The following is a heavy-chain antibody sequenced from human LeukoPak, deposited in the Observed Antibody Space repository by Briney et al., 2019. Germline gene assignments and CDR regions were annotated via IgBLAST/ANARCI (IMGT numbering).Heavy chain of an antibody. CDR1: GYTFTGYY. D-gene: IGHD2-15*01. V-gene: IGHV1-46*01. CDR2: INPSGGST. CDR3: ARAPVYCSGGSCLGVFDY. Sequence: ASVKVSCKASGYTFTGYYMHWVRQAPGQGLEWMGIINPSGGSTSYAQKFQGRVTMTRDMSTSTVYMELSSLRSEDTAVYYCARAPVYCSGGSCLGVFDYWGQGTLVTVSS. J-gene: IGHJ4*02.